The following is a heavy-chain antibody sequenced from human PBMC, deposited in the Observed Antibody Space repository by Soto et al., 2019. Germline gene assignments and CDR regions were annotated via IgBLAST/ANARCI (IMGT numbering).Heavy chain of an antibody. J-gene: IGHJ5*02. CDR1: GFTFSTYW. V-gene: IGHV3-74*01. Sequence: VGSLRLSCAASGFTFSTYWMHWIRQVPGKGLEWVSRINSDASHTYYADSVKGRFTISRDNAKNTLHLEMNSLRAEDTAVYYSVRDAPCITPSRYGHGSAPWGQETLVPVPP. CDR2: INSDASHT. D-gene: IGHD2-2*01. CDR3: VRDAPCITPSRYGHGSAP.